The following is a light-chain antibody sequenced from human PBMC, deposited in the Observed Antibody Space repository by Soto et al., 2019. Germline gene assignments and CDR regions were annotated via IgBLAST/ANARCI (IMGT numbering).Light chain of an antibody. Sequence: QSVLTQPPSVSGAPGQRITISYTGSSSNIGADSDVHWYQQLPGTAPKLLIYGNSNRPSGVPDRFSGSKSGTSASLAITGLQAEDEADYYCQSYDSSFSGSSVFGGGTKLTVL. CDR3: QSYDSSFSGSSV. J-gene: IGLJ2*01. CDR1: SSNIGADSD. CDR2: GNS. V-gene: IGLV1-40*01.